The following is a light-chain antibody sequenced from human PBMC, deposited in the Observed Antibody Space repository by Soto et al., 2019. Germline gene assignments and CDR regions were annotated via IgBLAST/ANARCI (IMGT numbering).Light chain of an antibody. J-gene: IGKJ1*01. V-gene: IGKV3-20*01. CDR3: QHYNNWWT. CDR2: GAS. Sequence: EIVLTQSPGTLSLSPGERATLSCRASQSVSSSYLAWYQQKPGQAPRLFIYGASSRATGIPDRFSGSGSGTDFTLTISRLEPEDFAVYFCQHYNNWWTFGQGTKVDIK. CDR1: QSVSSSY.